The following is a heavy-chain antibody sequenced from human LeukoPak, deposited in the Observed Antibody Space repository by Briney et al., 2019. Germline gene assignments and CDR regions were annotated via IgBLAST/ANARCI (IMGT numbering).Heavy chain of an antibody. CDR3: ATRSSTLAAARCFDD. CDR2: IDHRGSS. Sequence: SSETLSLTCAVPGESFSAYFWSWIRHVPGKGLEWIGEIDHRGSSNYHPPLKSRTTISVDTSKNHFSLSLTSVSAADTAVYYCATRSSTLAAARCFDDWGQGTAVTVSS. J-gene: IGHJ4*03. CDR1: GESFSAYF. D-gene: IGHD6-6*01. V-gene: IGHV4-34*01.